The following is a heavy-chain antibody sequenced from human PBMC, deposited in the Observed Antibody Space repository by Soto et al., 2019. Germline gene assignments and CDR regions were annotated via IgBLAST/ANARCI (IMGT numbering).Heavy chain of an antibody. D-gene: IGHD6-19*01. CDR3: ARGGSRAVAGTDYFDY. CDR1: GGSFSGYY. V-gene: IGHV4-34*01. Sequence: SETLSLTCAVYGGSFSGYYWSWIRQPPGKGLEWIGEINHSGSTNYNPSLKSRVTISVDTSKNQFSLKLSSVTAADTAVYYCARGGSRAVAGTDYFDYWGQGTLVTVSS. J-gene: IGHJ4*02. CDR2: INHSGST.